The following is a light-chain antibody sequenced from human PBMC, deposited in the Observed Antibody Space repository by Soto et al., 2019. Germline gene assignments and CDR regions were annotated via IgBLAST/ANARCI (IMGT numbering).Light chain of an antibody. CDR1: QSVSSSY. V-gene: IGKV3-20*01. CDR2: AAS. J-gene: IGKJ1*01. CDR3: QQYNNWPRT. Sequence: EIVLTQSPGTLSLAPGERASLSCRASQSVSSSYLVWHQQKPGQAPRLLIYAASRRATGIPDRFSGSGSGTEFTLTISSLQPEDFAVYYCQQYNNWPRTFGQGTKVDI.